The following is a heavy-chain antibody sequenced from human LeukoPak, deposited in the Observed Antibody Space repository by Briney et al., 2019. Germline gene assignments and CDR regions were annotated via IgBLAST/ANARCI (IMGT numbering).Heavy chain of an antibody. J-gene: IGHJ4*02. V-gene: IGHV3-23*01. D-gene: IGHD2-8*02. Sequence: SGGSLRLSCAASGFTFSNYAMSWVRQAPGKGLELVSSINGRGGSTYYADSVEGLFTISRDNSKNTLYLQMNSLRAEDRAIYYCATYRQVLLPFESWGQGTLVTVSS. CDR3: ATYRQVLLPFES. CDR2: INGRGGST. CDR1: GFTFSNYA.